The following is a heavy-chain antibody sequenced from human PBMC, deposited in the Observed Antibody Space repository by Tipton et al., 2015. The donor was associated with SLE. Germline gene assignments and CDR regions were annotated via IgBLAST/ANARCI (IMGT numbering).Heavy chain of an antibody. CDR3: ARERDYGGNWDI. D-gene: IGHD4-23*01. CDR2: VYYSGST. J-gene: IGHJ3*02. V-gene: IGHV4-39*07. Sequence: TLSLTCTVSGGSISSTGYYWGWIRQPPGKGLEWIGNVYYSGSTNYNPSLKSRVTISVNTSKNQFSLKLSSVTAADTAVYYCARERDYGGNWDIWGQGTMVTVSS. CDR1: GGSISSTGYY.